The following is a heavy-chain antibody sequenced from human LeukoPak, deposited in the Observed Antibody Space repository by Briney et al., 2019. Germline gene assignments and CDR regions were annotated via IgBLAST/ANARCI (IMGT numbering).Heavy chain of an antibody. V-gene: IGHV4-59*01. CDR1: GGSNSSYY. D-gene: IGHD2-15*01. J-gene: IGHJ4*02. Sequence: SETLSLTCTVSGGSNSSYYWSWIRQPPGKGLEWIGYIYYSGSTNYNPSLKSRVTISVDTSKNQFSLKLSSVTAADTAVYYCARGEVARGPFDYWGQGTLVTVSS. CDR3: ARGEVARGPFDY. CDR2: IYYSGST.